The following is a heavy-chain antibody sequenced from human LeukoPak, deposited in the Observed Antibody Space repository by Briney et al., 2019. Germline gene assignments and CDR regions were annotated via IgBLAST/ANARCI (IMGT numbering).Heavy chain of an antibody. D-gene: IGHD6-6*01. V-gene: IGHV3-30*18. J-gene: IGHJ6*02. CDR2: ISHDGGNR. Sequence: PGRSPRLSCAASGFTFRFYAMHWVRQAPGKGLEWVAVISHDGGNRYYADSVEGRFTISRDNSENTLYLHMNSLRAQDTAVYYCAKDPLGSGEQLVLGNSYYYYGMDVWGQGTTVTVSS. CDR1: GFTFRFYA. CDR3: AKDPLGSGEQLVLGNSYYYYGMDV.